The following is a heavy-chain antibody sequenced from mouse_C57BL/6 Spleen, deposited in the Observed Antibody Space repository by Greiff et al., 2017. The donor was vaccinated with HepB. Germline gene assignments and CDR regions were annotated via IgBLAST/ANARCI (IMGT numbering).Heavy chain of an antibody. CDR1: GYTFTSYW. D-gene: IGHD1-1*01. CDR3: ARGVTTVDDY. Sequence: VQVVESGAELVMPGASVKLSCKASGYTFTSYWMHWVKQRPGQGLEWIGEIDPSDSYPNYNQKFKGKSTLTVDKSSSTAYMQLSSLTSEDSAVYYCARGVTTVDDYWGQGTTLTVSS. J-gene: IGHJ2*01. V-gene: IGHV1-69*01. CDR2: IDPSDSYP.